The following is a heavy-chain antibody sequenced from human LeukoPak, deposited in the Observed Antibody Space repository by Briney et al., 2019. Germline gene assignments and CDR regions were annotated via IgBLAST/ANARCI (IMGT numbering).Heavy chain of an antibody. Sequence: PGGSLRLSCAASGFTFSNYAMSWVRQAPGKGLEWVSSISNSGGSTYYADSVRGRFTISRDNSKNTLYLQMNSLRAEDTAVYYCANLDGGALFDYWGQGTLVTASS. CDR3: ANLDGGALFDY. J-gene: IGHJ4*02. V-gene: IGHV3-23*01. D-gene: IGHD2-21*01. CDR1: GFTFSNYA. CDR2: ISNSGGST.